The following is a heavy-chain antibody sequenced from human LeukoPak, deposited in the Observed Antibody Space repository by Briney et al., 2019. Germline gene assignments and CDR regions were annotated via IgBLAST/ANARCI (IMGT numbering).Heavy chain of an antibody. CDR3: ARDYYGSGSYDY. CDR2: ISSSSSYI. V-gene: IGHV3-21*01. D-gene: IGHD3-10*01. Sequence: GGSLRLSCAASGFTFSSYSMNWVRQAPGKGLEWVSSISSSSSYIYYADSGKGRFTISRDNAKNSLYLQMNSLRAEDTAVYYCARDYYGSGSYDYWGQGTLVTVSS. CDR1: GFTFSSYS. J-gene: IGHJ4*02.